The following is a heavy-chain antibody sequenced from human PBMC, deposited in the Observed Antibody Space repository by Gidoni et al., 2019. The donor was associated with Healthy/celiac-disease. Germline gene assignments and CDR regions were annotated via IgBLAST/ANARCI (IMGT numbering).Heavy chain of an antibody. CDR1: GYTFTSYG. D-gene: IGHD3-16*01. V-gene: IGHV1-18*01. Sequence: QVQLVQPGAEVKKPGASVKVSCKTSGYTFTSYGISWVRQAPGQGLEWMGWISAYNGNTNYAQKLQGRVTMTTDTSTSTAYMELMSLRSDDTAVYYCARDSLGPWGENHFDYWGQGTLVTVSS. J-gene: IGHJ4*02. CDR2: ISAYNGNT. CDR3: ARDSLGPWGENHFDY.